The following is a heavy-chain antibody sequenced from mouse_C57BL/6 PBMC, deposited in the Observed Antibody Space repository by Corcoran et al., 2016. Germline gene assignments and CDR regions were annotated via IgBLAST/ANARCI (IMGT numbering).Heavy chain of an antibody. V-gene: IGHV9-3*01. CDR3: ARLGYDGYPYAMDY. CDR1: GYTFTTYG. D-gene: IGHD2-3*01. J-gene: IGHJ4*01. Sequence: QIQVVQSGPELKKPGETVKISCKASGYTFTTYGMSWVKQAPGKGLKWMGWINTYSGVPTYADDFKGRFAFSLETSASTAYLQINNLKNEDTATYFCARLGYDGYPYAMDYWGQGTSVTVSS. CDR2: INTYSGVP.